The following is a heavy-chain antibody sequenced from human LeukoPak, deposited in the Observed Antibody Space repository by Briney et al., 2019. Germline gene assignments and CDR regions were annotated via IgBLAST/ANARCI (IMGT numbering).Heavy chain of an antibody. D-gene: IGHD5-12*01. CDR3: ASRSNSGYEFFDY. CDR2: IYPGDSDT. J-gene: IGHJ4*02. V-gene: IGHV5-51*01. Sequence: GASLQISCKGSGYSFTSYWIGWVRQMPGKGLEWMGIIYPGDSDTRYSPSFQGQVTISADKSISTAYLQWSSLKASDTAMYYCASRSNSGYEFFDYWGQGTLVTVTS. CDR1: GYSFTSYW.